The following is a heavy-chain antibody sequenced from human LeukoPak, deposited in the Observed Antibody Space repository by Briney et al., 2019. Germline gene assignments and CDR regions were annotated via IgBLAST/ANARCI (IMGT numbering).Heavy chain of an antibody. CDR3: ATTSVDY. Sequence: PGGSLRLSCAASGFAFSTYWMSWVRQAPGKGLEWVANIKQDGSQKYYVDSVKGRFTISRDNAKNSLYLQVNSLRVEDTAVYYCATTSVDYWGQGTLVTVSS. J-gene: IGHJ4*02. V-gene: IGHV3-7*01. CDR1: GFAFSTYW. CDR2: IKQDGSQK.